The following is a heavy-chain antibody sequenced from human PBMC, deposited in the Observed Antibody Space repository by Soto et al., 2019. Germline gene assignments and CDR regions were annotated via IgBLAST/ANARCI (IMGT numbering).Heavy chain of an antibody. CDR3: AKDLVGSNADYYDY. D-gene: IGHD2-15*01. Sequence: GGSHRLSCAASGFNFRSYAMSWVRQAPGKGMEWVAAISGSGGSTYYADSVKGRFTISRENSKNTLYLQMNSLRAEDAAVYYCAKDLVGSNADYYDYWGQGTLVTVSS. CDR2: ISGSGGST. V-gene: IGHV3-23*01. CDR1: GFNFRSYA. J-gene: IGHJ4*02.